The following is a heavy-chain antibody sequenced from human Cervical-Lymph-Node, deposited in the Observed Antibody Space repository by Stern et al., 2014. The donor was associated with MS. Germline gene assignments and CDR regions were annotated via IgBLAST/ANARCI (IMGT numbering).Heavy chain of an antibody. D-gene: IGHD3-10*01. J-gene: IGHJ5*02. V-gene: IGHV3-23*01. Sequence: EVQLLESGGGLVQPGGSLRLTCAASGFGFSTYTMNRVRQAPGKGLEWVSGIGGSGTNTYYADSVKGRFTISRDNSKNTLYLQMNSLRVEDTAVYFCATLANPGSPWGQGTLVTVSS. CDR3: ATLANPGSP. CDR2: IGGSGTNT. CDR1: GFGFSTYT.